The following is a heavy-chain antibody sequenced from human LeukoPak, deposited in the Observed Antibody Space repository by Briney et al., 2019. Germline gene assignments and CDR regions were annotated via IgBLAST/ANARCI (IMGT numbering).Heavy chain of an antibody. V-gene: IGHV1-24*01. CDR2: FDPEDGET. D-gene: IGHD3-22*01. J-gene: IGHJ4*02. CDR3: ALYDSSGYYPYYFDY. Sequence: ASVKVSCKVSGYTLTELSMHWVRQAPGKGLEWMGGFDPEDGETIYAQKFQGRVTMTEDTSTDTAYMELSSLRSEDTAEYYCALYDSSGYYPYYFDYWGQGTLVTVSS. CDR1: GYTLTELS.